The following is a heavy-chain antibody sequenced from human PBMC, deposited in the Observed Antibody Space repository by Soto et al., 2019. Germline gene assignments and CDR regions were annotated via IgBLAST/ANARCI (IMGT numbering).Heavy chain of an antibody. CDR2: IYHIVT. Sequence: PSETLSLTCTVSGGSISSGGYSWSWIRQPPGKGLEWIGYIYHIVTYYNPSLKSRVTISVDTSKNQFSLKLSSVTPADTAVYYCARQARTYYYGSGSYPPNGMDVWGQGTTVTVSS. V-gene: IGHV4-30-2*03. J-gene: IGHJ6*02. CDR1: GGSISSGGYS. CDR3: ARQARTYYYGSGSYPPNGMDV. D-gene: IGHD3-10*01.